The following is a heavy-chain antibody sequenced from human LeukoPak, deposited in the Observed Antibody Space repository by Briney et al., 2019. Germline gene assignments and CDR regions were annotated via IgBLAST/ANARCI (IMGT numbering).Heavy chain of an antibody. D-gene: IGHD2-2*01. J-gene: IGHJ6*02. Sequence: SVKVSCMASGGTFSSYAISWVRQAPGQGLEWMGRIIPILGIANYAQKFQGRVTITADKSTNTAYMELSSLRSEDTAVYYCARAACSSTSCLYYYYYYGMDVWGQGTTVTVSS. CDR1: GGTFSSYA. CDR3: ARAACSSTSCLYYYYYYGMDV. V-gene: IGHV1-69*04. CDR2: IIPILGIA.